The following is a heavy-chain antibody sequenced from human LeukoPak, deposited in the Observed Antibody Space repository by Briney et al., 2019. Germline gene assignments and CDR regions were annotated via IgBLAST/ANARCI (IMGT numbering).Heavy chain of an antibody. Sequence: ASVKVSCKVSGYTLTELSMHWVRQAPGKGLEWMGGFDPEDGETIYAQKFQGRLTMTRDMFTSTDYMELTSLTSDDTAVYYCARDNSVGETAWWFDPWGQGTLVTVSS. V-gene: IGHV1-24*01. D-gene: IGHD1-26*01. CDR3: ARDNSVGETAWWFDP. CDR2: FDPEDGET. J-gene: IGHJ5*02. CDR1: GYTLTELS.